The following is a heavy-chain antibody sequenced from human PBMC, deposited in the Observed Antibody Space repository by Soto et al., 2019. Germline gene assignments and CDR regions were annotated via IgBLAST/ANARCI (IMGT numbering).Heavy chain of an antibody. D-gene: IGHD2-2*01. CDR3: TRYTYTSRYSYFGMDV. Sequence: GGSLRLSCTCSGFTFVDYAISWSRQAPGKGLEWVGVIRSKAYGETTDYAASVKGRFTILRDDSKSIAYLQLNSLQSEDTGVYYCTRYTYTSRYSYFGMDVWGHRTTVTVSS. CDR1: GFTFVDYA. J-gene: IGHJ6*02. CDR2: IRSKAYGETT. V-gene: IGHV3-49*03.